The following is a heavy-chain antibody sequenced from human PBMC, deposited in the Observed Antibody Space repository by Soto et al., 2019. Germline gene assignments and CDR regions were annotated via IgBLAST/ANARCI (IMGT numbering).Heavy chain of an antibody. CDR1: GVSISSGGYY. J-gene: IGHJ4*02. CDR3: ARSQVAMIHPFEY. V-gene: IGHV4-31*01. CDR2: IYHTGST. D-gene: IGHD3-22*01. Sequence: QVQLQESGPGLVKPSQTLSLTCTVSGVSISSGGYYWSWIRQHPGKGLEWIGYIYHTGSTYHNPSLKAPVTISVDTSNNQFSLNLSSVTAADTAVYHCARSQVAMIHPFEYWGQGTLVTVSS.